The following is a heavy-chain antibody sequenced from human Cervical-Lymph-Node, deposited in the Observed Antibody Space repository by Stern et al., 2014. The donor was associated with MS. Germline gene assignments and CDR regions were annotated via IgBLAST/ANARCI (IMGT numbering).Heavy chain of an antibody. V-gene: IGHV2-5*02. Sequence: QVTLKESGPTLVKPTQTLTLTCTFSGFSLSTSGVGVGWIRQPPGKALEWLALIYWDDDKRYSPSLKSRLTITKDTSKNQVVLTMTNMDPVDTATYYCVHSLSRGTSWYWGAFDIWGQGTMVTVSS. CDR2: IYWDDDK. D-gene: IGHD6-13*01. CDR1: GFSLSTSGVG. J-gene: IGHJ3*02. CDR3: VHSLSRGTSWYWGAFDI.